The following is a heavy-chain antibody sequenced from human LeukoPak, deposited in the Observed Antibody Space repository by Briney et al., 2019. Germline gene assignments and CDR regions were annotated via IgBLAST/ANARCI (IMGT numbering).Heavy chain of an antibody. CDR1: GFTFSSYW. Sequence: GGSLRLSCAASGFTFSSYWMSWVRQAPGKGLEWLANIKEDGNGNNYVDSVKGRFTISRDNAKSSLYLQMNSLRADDTAVYYCAKGRIAVAGKPSDYWGQGTLVTVSS. CDR2: IKEDGNGN. J-gene: IGHJ4*02. CDR3: AKGRIAVAGKPSDY. D-gene: IGHD6-19*01. V-gene: IGHV3-7*03.